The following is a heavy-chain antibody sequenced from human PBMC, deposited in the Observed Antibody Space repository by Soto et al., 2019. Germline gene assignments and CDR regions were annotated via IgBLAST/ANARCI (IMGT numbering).Heavy chain of an antibody. CDR3: AKDPGAAAGPYYYYGMDV. V-gene: IGHV3-23*01. CDR2: ISGSGGST. J-gene: IGHJ6*02. D-gene: IGHD6-13*01. Sequence: EVQLLESGGGLVQPGGSLRLSCAASGFTFSSYAMSWVRQAPGKGLEWVSAISGSGGSTYCADSVKGRFTISRDNSKNTLYLQMNSLRAEDTAVYYCAKDPGAAAGPYYYYGMDVWGQGTTVTVSS. CDR1: GFTFSSYA.